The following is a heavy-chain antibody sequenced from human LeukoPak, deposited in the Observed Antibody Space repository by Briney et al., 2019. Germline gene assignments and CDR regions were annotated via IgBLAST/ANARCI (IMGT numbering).Heavy chain of an antibody. CDR2: IYSGGST. CDR1: GFTVSSNY. D-gene: IGHD6-19*01. V-gene: IGHV3-53*01. CDR3: ARDQWLANYYYGMDV. J-gene: IGHJ6*02. Sequence: GGSLRLSCAASGFTVSSNYMSWVRQAPGKGLEWVSVIYSGGSTYYADSVKGRFTISRDNSKNTLYLQMNSLRAEDTAVYYCARDQWLANYYYGMDVWGQGTTVTVSS.